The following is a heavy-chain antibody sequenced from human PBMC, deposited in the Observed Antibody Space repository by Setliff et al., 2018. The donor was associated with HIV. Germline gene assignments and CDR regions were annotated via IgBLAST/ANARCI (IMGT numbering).Heavy chain of an antibody. D-gene: IGHD3-22*01. Sequence: VKVSCKASGYTFTNYYIHWVRQAPGQGLEWMGLINPSGGRTSYARKFQGRLTMTRDTSRSTVYMELSSLRSEDTAVYYCARCYYDSSGPTDAFDIWGQGTVVTVSS. V-gene: IGHV1-46*01. CDR3: ARCYYDSSGPTDAFDI. J-gene: IGHJ3*02. CDR2: INPSGGRT. CDR1: GYTFTNYY.